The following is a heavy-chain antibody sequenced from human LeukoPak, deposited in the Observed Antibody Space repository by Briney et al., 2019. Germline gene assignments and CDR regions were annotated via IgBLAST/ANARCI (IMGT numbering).Heavy chain of an antibody. CDR1: GFIFSAYE. D-gene: IGHD6-19*01. V-gene: IGHV3-48*03. J-gene: IGHJ2*01. CDR2: IGSSGSTI. Sequence: GGSLRLSCAAPGFIFSAYEMNWVRQAPGKGLEWVSYIGSSGSTIYYADSVKGRFTISRDNAKKSLYLQMNSLRAEDTAVYYCARGYSSGSWYFDLWGRGTLVTVSS. CDR3: ARGYSSGSWYFDL.